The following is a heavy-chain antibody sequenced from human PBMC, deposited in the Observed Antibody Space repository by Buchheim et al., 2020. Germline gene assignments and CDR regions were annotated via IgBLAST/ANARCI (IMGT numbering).Heavy chain of an antibody. CDR2: IKQDGSEQ. J-gene: IGHJ4*02. D-gene: IGHD6-19*01. CDR3: ARTGGWLADY. V-gene: IGHV3-7*01. Sequence: EVQMVASGGGLVQPGGSLRLSCAASGFTLSNNWMTWVRQAPGKGLEWVATIKQDGSEQFYVDSVRGRFTISRDSAKNSLDLQMNSLRVEDTAVYYCARTGGWLADYWGQGTL. CDR1: GFTLSNNW.